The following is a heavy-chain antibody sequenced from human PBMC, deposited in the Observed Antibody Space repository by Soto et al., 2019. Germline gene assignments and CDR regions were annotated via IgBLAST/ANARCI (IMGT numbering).Heavy chain of an antibody. V-gene: IGHV3-23*01. CDR2: ISGSGGSA. Sequence: EVQLLESGGGLVQPGGSLRLSCAASGFTFSSYAMTWVGQAPGKGLDWVSTISGSGGSAFYADSAKGLFTISRDNSKTTLYLQMHRVRAEDTSVYYCAKVGSTSGWYYFEYCGQGPLATVCS. J-gene: IGHJ4*02. CDR3: AKVGSTSGWYYFEY. CDR1: GFTFSSYA. D-gene: IGHD6-19*01.